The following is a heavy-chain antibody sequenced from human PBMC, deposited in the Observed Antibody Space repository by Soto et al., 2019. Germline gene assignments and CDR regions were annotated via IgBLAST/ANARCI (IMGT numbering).Heavy chain of an antibody. V-gene: IGHV1-3*01. Sequence: QVQLVQSGAEVKKPGASVKVSCKASGYTFSSYAMQGVRQAPGQRLEWMGWINAGNGNIKYSQKFQGSVTITRDTSASTAYMELSSLRSEDTTVYYCARHLGGWTDYWGQGTLVTVSS. CDR1: GYTFSSYA. CDR3: ARHLGGWTDY. D-gene: IGHD6-19*01. J-gene: IGHJ4*02. CDR2: INAGNGNI.